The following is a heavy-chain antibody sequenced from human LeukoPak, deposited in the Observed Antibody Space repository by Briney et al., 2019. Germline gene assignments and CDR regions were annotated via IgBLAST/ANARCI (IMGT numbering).Heavy chain of an antibody. Sequence: PSETLSLTCVVYGGSFSGYYWSWIRQPPGKGLEWIGEINHSGSTNYNPSLKSRVTISVDTSKNQFSLKLSSVTAADTAVYYCARGLEYYYDSSGYSYFDYWGQGTLVTVSS. V-gene: IGHV4-34*01. CDR2: INHSGST. D-gene: IGHD3-22*01. CDR1: GGSFSGYY. CDR3: ARGLEYYYDSSGYSYFDY. J-gene: IGHJ4*02.